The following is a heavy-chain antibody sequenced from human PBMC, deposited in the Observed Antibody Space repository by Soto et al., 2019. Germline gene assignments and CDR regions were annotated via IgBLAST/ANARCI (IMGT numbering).Heavy chain of an antibody. Sequence: EVQLVESGGGLVQPGGSLRLSCADSGFTFSSYWMHWVRQAPGKGLVWVSHINSDGSITTYADSVKGRFTISRDNAKNTLYLQMNGLGAEATAVYSCARDRYCSGVSRCYADAFDIWAKGTMFTVSS. CDR2: INSDGSIT. CDR3: ARDRYCSGVSRCYADAFDI. CDR1: GFTFSSYW. D-gene: IGHD2-15*01. J-gene: IGHJ3*02. V-gene: IGHV3-74*01.